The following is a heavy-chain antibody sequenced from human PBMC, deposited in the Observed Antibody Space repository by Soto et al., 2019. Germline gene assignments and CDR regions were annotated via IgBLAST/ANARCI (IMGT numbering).Heavy chain of an antibody. CDR3: ARKGYIGNFAMDV. V-gene: IGHV1-18*04. Sequence: QVQLVQSGAEVKEPGASVTVSCKASGYTFTSYDVMWVRQAPGQGLEWMGWISGHNGKADYAENFQGRVIMTTDTSTATASMDLRGLRSDDTAVYYCARKGYIGNFAMDVWGQGTTVTVSS. CDR1: GYTFTSYD. D-gene: IGHD5-12*01. J-gene: IGHJ6*02. CDR2: ISGHNGKA.